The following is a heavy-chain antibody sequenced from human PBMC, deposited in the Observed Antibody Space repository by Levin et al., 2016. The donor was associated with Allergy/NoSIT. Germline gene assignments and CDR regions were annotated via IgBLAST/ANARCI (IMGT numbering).Heavy chain of an antibody. CDR3: AGRVRQDAYYYDSSGYKIDY. CDR2: IIPIFGTA. V-gene: IGHV1-69*13. Sequence: SVKVSCKASGGTFSSYAISWVRQAPGQGLEWMGGIIPIFGTANYAQKFQGRVTITADESTSTAYMELSSLRSEDTAVYYCAGRVRQDAYYYDSSGYKIDYWGQGTLVTVSS. J-gene: IGHJ4*02. D-gene: IGHD3-22*01. CDR1: GGTFSSYA.